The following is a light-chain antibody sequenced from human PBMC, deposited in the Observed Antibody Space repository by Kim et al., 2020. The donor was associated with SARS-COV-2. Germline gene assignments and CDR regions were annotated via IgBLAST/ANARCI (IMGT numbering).Light chain of an antibody. V-gene: IGKV3-20*01. CDR3: QQYGPSPLT. Sequence: SPRESPTLPCRASPPCLLCLIACDEQRPGQAPRLLFYGGSGRTAVIPDRFSGSGSGTDFILTIRSLAPEDFAVYYCQQYGPSPLTFGGGTKVDI. CDR2: GGS. CDR1: PPCLLCL. J-gene: IGKJ4*01.